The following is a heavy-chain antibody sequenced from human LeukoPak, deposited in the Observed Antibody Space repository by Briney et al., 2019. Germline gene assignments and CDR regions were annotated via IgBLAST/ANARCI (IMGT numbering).Heavy chain of an antibody. V-gene: IGHV3-30*18. CDR2: ISYEGGTQ. Sequence: GGSLRLSCAASGVTLSPYGMHWVRQAPGKGLEWVAVISYEGGTQHYADSVKGRFIISRDNPRNTLYLQMNILRTEDAAVYYCAKEGTPQVSTWYDLWGQGTQVIVSS. D-gene: IGHD3-10*01. J-gene: IGHJ5*02. CDR3: AKEGTPQVSTWYDL. CDR1: GVTLSPYG.